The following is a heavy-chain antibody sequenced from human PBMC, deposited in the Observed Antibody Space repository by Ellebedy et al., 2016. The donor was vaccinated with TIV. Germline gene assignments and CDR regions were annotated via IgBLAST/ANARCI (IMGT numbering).Heavy chain of an antibody. CDR3: ARERLNWGLDY. V-gene: IGHV3-7*01. D-gene: IGHD7-27*01. CDR1: GFTFSSYW. Sequence: PGGSLRLSCAASGFTFSSYWMSWVRQAPGKGLEWVAKIKEDGSEKYYVDSVKGRFTISRDNAKNSLSLQMNSLRGEDTAVYYCARERLNWGLDYWGQGILGTVSS. CDR2: IKEDGSEK. J-gene: IGHJ4*02.